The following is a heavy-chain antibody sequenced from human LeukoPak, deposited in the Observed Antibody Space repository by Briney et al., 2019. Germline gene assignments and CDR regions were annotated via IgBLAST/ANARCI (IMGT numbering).Heavy chain of an antibody. V-gene: IGHV4-39*01. J-gene: IGHJ5*02. Sequence: SETLSLTCTVSGGSISTSSYYWGWIRQPPGKGLEWIGSIYYSGSTYYNPSLKSRVTISVDTSKNQFSLKLSSVTAADTAVYYCARHQLLHFWFDPWGQGTLVTVSS. D-gene: IGHD6-13*01. CDR1: GGSISTSSYY. CDR2: IYYSGST. CDR3: ARHQLLHFWFDP.